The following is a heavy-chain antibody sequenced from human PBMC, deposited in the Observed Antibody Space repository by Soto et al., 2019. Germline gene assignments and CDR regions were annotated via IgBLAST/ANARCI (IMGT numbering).Heavy chain of an antibody. D-gene: IGHD6-19*01. CDR1: GFTFTSSA. Sequence: SVKVSCKASGFTFTSSAVQWVRQARGQRLEWIGWIVVGSGNTNYAQKFQERVTISRDNSKNTVYLQMNGLGAEDTAVYYCTKAFIAVAVPDYWGQGTLVTVSS. CDR3: TKAFIAVAVPDY. J-gene: IGHJ4*02. CDR2: IVVGSGNT. V-gene: IGHV1-58*01.